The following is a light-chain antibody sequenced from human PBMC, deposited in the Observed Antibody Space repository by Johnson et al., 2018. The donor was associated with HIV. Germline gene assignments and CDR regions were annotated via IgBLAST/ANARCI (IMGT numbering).Light chain of an antibody. Sequence: QSVLTQPPSVSAAPGQKVTISCSGSSSTIGNNYVSWYQVLPGTAPKLLIYKNNERPSGIPERFSGSKSGTSANLGITGLQTGDEADYYCGTWDTSLSAGGVFGTGSKVTVL. V-gene: IGLV1-51*02. CDR1: SSTIGNNY. J-gene: IGLJ1*01. CDR2: KNN. CDR3: GTWDTSLSAGGV.